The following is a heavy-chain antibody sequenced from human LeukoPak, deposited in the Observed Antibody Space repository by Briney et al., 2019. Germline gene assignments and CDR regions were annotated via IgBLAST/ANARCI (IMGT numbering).Heavy chain of an antibody. Sequence: GGPLRLSRRCSGFTFGDYVMTWVRQAPGKGLEWVGFIRSKVYGGTTEYAASVKGRFIISRDDSKSIAYLQMNSLETEDTAVYYCTRDYGGFDYWGQGTLVTVSS. CDR2: IRSKVYGGTT. V-gene: IGHV3-49*04. CDR1: GFTFGDYV. D-gene: IGHD4-23*01. J-gene: IGHJ4*02. CDR3: TRDYGGFDY.